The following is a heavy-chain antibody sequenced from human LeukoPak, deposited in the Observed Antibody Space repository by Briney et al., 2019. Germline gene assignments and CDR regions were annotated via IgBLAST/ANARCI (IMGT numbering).Heavy chain of an antibody. J-gene: IGHJ4*02. CDR2: ISSGDTT. CDR1: GFTVSRNY. CDR3: VRTMITVTRFDY. Sequence: GGSLRLSCAASGFTVSRNYMSWVRQAPGKGLEWVSVISSGDTTYYADSVKGRFTTSRDNANNSPYLQMNSLRAEDTAVYYCVRTMITVTRFDYWGQGTLVTVSS. D-gene: IGHD4-17*01. V-gene: IGHV3-66*01.